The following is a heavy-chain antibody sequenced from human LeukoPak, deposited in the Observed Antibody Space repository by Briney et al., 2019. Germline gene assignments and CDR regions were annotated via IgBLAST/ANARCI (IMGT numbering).Heavy chain of an antibody. J-gene: IGHJ4*02. CDR1: GFTFSSYG. Sequence: GGSLGLSCAASGFTFSSYGMHWVRQAPGKGLEWVAVIWYDGSNKYYADSVKGRFTISRDNSKNTLYLQMNSLRAEDTAVYYCARDMGPYSYALNYWGQGTLVTVSS. CDR2: IWYDGSNK. D-gene: IGHD5-18*01. CDR3: ARDMGPYSYALNY. V-gene: IGHV3-33*01.